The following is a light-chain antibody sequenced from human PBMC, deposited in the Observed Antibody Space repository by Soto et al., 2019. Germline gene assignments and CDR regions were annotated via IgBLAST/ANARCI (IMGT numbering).Light chain of an antibody. CDR2: DAS. Sequence: EIVLTQSRATLSLSPGERATLACRASQSVSSYLAWYQQKPGQAPRLLIYDASNRATGIPARFSGSGSGTDFTLTISSLEPEDSAVYYCQQRSNWPPTFGQGTKLEIK. J-gene: IGKJ2*01. CDR1: QSVSSY. CDR3: QQRSNWPPT. V-gene: IGKV3-11*01.